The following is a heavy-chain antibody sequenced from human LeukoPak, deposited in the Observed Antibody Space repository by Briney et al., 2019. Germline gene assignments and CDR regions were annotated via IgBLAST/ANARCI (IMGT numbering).Heavy chain of an antibody. CDR3: ARGGSYGDY. V-gene: IGHV3-74*01. CDR2: VNPDGSST. J-gene: IGHJ4*02. CDR1: GFTFTWYW. Sequence: GGSLRLSCAASGFTFTWYWMHWVRQAPGKGLVWVSRVNPDGSSTTYGDSVKGRFTSSRDNAKNTLYLQMNSLRADDTAVYYCARGGSYGDYWGQGILVTVSS. D-gene: IGHD3-16*01.